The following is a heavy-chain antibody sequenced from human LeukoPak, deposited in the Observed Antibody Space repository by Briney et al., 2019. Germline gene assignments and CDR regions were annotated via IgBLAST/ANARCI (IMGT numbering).Heavy chain of an antibody. D-gene: IGHD3-22*01. CDR2: IKKDASDK. J-gene: IGHJ4*02. CDR3: ARWEFDGSAHYLAN. CDR1: GFTFINYW. V-gene: IGHV3-7*01. Sequence: PGGSLRLSGSASGFTFINYWRSWVRQAPGKGLEWVANIKKDASDKYYVDSVKGRFAITIDNAKNSLFLQMNSLRADDTAVYYCARWEFDGSAHYLANSSPGRLVAVSS.